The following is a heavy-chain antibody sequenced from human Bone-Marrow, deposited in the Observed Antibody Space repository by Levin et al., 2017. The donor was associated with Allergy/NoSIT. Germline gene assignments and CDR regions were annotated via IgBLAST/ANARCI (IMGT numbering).Heavy chain of an antibody. CDR2: IHSSGTT. Sequence: KSSETLSLTCTVSGTSIGSHYWSWLRQSPGKQLEWIGFIHSSGTTGSNPSLKSRVTISADTSKNHFSLRLSSVTAADTATYYCASALASSGAILWYFDLWGRGTLVTVSS. V-gene: IGHV4-4*08. CDR1: GTSIGSHY. D-gene: IGHD6-19*01. CDR3: ASALASSGAILWYFDL. J-gene: IGHJ2*01.